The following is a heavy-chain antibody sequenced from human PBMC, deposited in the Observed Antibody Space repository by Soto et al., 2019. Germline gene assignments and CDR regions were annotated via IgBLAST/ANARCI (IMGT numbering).Heavy chain of an antibody. CDR3: ARGGTQLWFDF. Sequence: QVQLVQSGAEVKKPGASVKVSCKASGYTFSNYAVHWVRQAPGQRLEWMGWINVGNGNTKCSQKFQGRVTITRDTSASTAYMELSSLRFEDTAVYSCARGGTQLWFDFWGQGTLVTVSS. J-gene: IGHJ4*02. D-gene: IGHD1-1*01. CDR2: INVGNGNT. V-gene: IGHV1-3*01. CDR1: GYTFSNYA.